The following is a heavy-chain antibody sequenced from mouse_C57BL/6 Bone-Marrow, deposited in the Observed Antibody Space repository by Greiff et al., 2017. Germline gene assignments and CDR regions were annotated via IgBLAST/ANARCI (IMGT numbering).Heavy chain of an antibody. V-gene: IGHV1-63*01. CDR2: IYPGGGYT. D-gene: IGHD2-3*01. CDR1: GYTFTNYW. J-gene: IGHJ3*01. CDR3: ARSIYDGYYVAWFAH. Sequence: VQLQQSGAELVRPGTSVKMSCKASGYTFTNYWIGWAKQRPGHGLEWIGDIYPGGGYTNYNEKFKGKATLTADKSSSTAYMQFSSLTSEDSAIYYCARSIYDGYYVAWFAHWGQGTLVTVSA.